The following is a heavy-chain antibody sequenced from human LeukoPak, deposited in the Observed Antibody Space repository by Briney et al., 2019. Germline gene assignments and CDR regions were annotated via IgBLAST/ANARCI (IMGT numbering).Heavy chain of an antibody. V-gene: IGHV4-31*03. Sequence: SETLSLTCTVSGGSINNGGYYWSWIRQPPGTGLEWIGYIYYSGSSYYNPSLRSRVTISVDTSKNHFSLKLSSVTAADTAVYYCASRAPTTAIRVDYWGQGTLVTVSS. CDR1: GGSINNGGYY. J-gene: IGHJ4*02. D-gene: IGHD4-17*01. CDR3: ASRAPTTAIRVDY. CDR2: IYYSGSS.